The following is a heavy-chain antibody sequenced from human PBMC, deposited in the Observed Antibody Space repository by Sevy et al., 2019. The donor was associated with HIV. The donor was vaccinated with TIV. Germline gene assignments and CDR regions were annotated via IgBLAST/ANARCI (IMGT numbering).Heavy chain of an antibody. CDR2: ISGRGGST. CDR1: GFTFSSYA. D-gene: IGHD3-22*01. CDR3: AMNYYDSSGSSFFFDY. V-gene: IGHV3-23*01. J-gene: IGHJ4*02. Sequence: GGSLRLSCAASGFTFSSYAMNWFRQAPGKGLEWVSGISGRGGSTYYADSVKGRFTISRDNSKNTLYLQMNSLRAEDTAVYYCAMNYYDSSGSSFFFDYWGQGTLVTVSS.